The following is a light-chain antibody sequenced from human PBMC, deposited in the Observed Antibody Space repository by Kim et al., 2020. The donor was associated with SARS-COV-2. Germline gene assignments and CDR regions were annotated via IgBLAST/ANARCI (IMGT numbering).Light chain of an antibody. V-gene: IGLV2-11*01. CDR1: SSDVGGYNY. CDR3: CTYADNYFYV. J-gene: IGLJ1*01. Sequence: QSALTQPRSVSGSPGQSVTISCTGTSSDVGGYNYVSWYQQHPGKAPKIMISDVNKRPSGVPDRFSGSKSGNTASLTIFGLQAEDEADYYCCTYADNYFYVFGVGTKVTDL. CDR2: DVN.